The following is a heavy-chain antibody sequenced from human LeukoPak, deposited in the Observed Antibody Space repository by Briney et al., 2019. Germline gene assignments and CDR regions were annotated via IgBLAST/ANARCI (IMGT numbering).Heavy chain of an antibody. Sequence: SETLSLTCTVSGGSLTNYYWSWIRQPPGKGLECIGYIYYSGSTNYNPSLKSRVTISVDTSKNQFSLKLSSVTAADTAVYYCARDPPASGSYGMDVWGQGTTVTVSS. V-gene: IGHV4-59*01. D-gene: IGHD1-26*01. J-gene: IGHJ6*02. CDR3: ARDPPASGSYGMDV. CDR1: GGSLTNYY. CDR2: IYYSGST.